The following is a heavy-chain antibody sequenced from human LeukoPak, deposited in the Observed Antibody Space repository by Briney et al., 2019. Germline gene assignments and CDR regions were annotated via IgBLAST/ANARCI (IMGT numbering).Heavy chain of an antibody. J-gene: IGHJ4*02. Sequence: GGSLRLSCAASGFTFSSYGMHWVRQAPGKGLEWVAVISYDGSNKYYADSVKGRFTISRDNSKNTLYLRMNSLRADDTAVYYCAKDLKGYCSSTSCPTPFDYWGQGTLVTVSS. CDR3: AKDLKGYCSSTSCPTPFDY. D-gene: IGHD2-2*01. V-gene: IGHV3-30*18. CDR1: GFTFSSYG. CDR2: ISYDGSNK.